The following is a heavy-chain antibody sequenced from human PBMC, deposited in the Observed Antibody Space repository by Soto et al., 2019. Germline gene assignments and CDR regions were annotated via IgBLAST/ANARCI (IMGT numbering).Heavy chain of an antibody. CDR1: GGTFNRQA. Sequence: QVVQSGAEVKKPGSSVKVSCKASGGTFNRQAFSWVRQAPGQGLEWMGGFIPIFGTTDYSQKFQGRVTTTADEATSTAYMGLSSLTSGDTGVYYCARVDSSMFEGGEWFDPWGQGTLVTVSS. D-gene: IGHD3-10*02. J-gene: IGHJ5*02. V-gene: IGHV1-69*12. CDR3: ARVDSSMFEGGEWFDP. CDR2: FIPIFGTT.